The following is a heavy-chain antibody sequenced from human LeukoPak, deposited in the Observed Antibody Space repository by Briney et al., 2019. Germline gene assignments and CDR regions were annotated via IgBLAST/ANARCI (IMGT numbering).Heavy chain of an antibody. CDR3: ARSLLWFGELSLYYFDY. D-gene: IGHD3-10*01. CDR1: GDSASSNSAA. J-gene: IGHJ4*02. V-gene: IGHV6-1*01. CDR2: TSYRSKWYN. Sequence: SQTLSLTCAISGDSASSNSAAWNWIRQSPSRGLEWLGRTSYRSKWYNDYAVSVKSRITINPDTSKNQFSLQLNSVTPEDTAVYYCARSLLWFGELSLYYFDYWGQGTLVTVSS.